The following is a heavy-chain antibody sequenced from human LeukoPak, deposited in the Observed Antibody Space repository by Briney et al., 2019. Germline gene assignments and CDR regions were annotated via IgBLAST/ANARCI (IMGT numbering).Heavy chain of an antibody. CDR3: ARGGVEQLGFYMDV. V-gene: IGHV1-69*05. CDR1: GGTFSSYA. Sequence: ASVKVSCKASGGTFSSYAISWVRQAPGQGLEWMGGIIPIFGTANYAQKFQGRVTITTDESTSTAYMELSSLRSEDTAVYYCARGGVEQLGFYMDVWGKGTTVTVSS. J-gene: IGHJ6*03. CDR2: IIPIFGTA. D-gene: IGHD6-6*01.